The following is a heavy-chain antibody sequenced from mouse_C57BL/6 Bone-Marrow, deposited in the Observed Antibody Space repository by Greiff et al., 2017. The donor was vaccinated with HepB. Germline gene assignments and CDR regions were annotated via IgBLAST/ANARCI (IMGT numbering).Heavy chain of an antibody. CDR1: GFSFNTYA. Sequence: DVQLVESGGGLVQPKGSLKLSCAASGFSFNTYAMNWVRQAPGKGLEWVARIRSKSKNYATYYADSVKNRFTISRDDSESMLYLQMNNLKTEDTAMYYCVRQRAYYGSSYYFDYWGQGTTLTVSS. V-gene: IGHV10-1*01. J-gene: IGHJ2*01. CDR2: IRSKSKNYAT. CDR3: VRQRAYYGSSYYFDY. D-gene: IGHD1-1*01.